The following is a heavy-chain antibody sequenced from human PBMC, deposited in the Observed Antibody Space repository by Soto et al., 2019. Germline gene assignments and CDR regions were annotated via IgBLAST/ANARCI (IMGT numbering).Heavy chain of an antibody. CDR3: ARGVLYSSSWLNWFDP. J-gene: IGHJ5*02. V-gene: IGHV1-8*01. CDR1: GYTFTSYD. CDR2: MNPDSGNT. D-gene: IGHD6-13*01. Sequence: GASVKVSCKASGYTFTSYDINWVRQATGQGLEWMGWMNPDSGNTGCAQKFQGRVTMTRNTSISTAYMELSSLRSEDTAVYYCARGVLYSSSWLNWFDPWGQGTLVTVSS.